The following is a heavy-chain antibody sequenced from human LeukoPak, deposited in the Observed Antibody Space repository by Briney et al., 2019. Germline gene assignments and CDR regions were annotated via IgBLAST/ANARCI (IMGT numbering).Heavy chain of an antibody. CDR2: ISSSSSYI. CDR3: ARVSQVGATTFKEDPVDY. D-gene: IGHD1-26*01. CDR1: GFTFSSYS. V-gene: IGHV3-21*01. Sequence: GGSLRLFCRASGFTFSSYSMNWVRHAPGKGLEWVSSISSSSSYIYYAVSVKGRFPLSRDNAKNSLYLQVNSLRAEGTAVYYCARVSQVGATTFKEDPVDYGGQGTLVTVSS. J-gene: IGHJ4*02.